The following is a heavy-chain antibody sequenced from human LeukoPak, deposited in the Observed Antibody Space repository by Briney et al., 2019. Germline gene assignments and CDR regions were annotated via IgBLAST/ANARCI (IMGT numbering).Heavy chain of an antibody. Sequence: GGSLRLSCAASGFTSSSYAMSWVRQAPGKGLEWVSAISGSGIGTYYADSVKGRFTISRDNSKNTLYLQMNSLRAEDTAVYYCAKDLSVAATPFDYWGQGTLVTVSS. J-gene: IGHJ4*02. D-gene: IGHD2-15*01. CDR1: GFTSSSYA. CDR3: AKDLSVAATPFDY. CDR2: ISGSGIGT. V-gene: IGHV3-23*01.